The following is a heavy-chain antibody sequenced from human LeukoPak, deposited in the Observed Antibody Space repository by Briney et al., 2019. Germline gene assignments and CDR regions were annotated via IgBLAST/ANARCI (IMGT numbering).Heavy chain of an antibody. V-gene: IGHV3-7*05. CDR1: GFTFSSYW. CDR2: IKEDGSEK. D-gene: IGHD3-10*01. Sequence: GGSLRLSCAASGFTFSSYWMSWVRQAPGKGLEWVANIKEDGSEKYYVDSVKGRFTISRDNAKNSMYLQMNSLRAEDTAVYYCTTDNAVRGVEVDYWGQGTLVTVSS. CDR3: TTDNAVRGVEVDY. J-gene: IGHJ4*02.